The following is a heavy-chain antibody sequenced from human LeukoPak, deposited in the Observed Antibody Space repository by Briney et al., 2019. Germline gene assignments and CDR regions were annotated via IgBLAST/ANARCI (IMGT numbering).Heavy chain of an antibody. V-gene: IGHV3-21*04. J-gene: IGHJ4*02. CDR3: ARFAVHRRLAVAGQFGLDY. CDR2: ITSSSSYI. CDR1: GFTFSGYS. D-gene: IGHD6-19*01. Sequence: GGSLRLSCAASGFTFSGYSMNWVRQAPGKGLEWVSSITSSSSYIYYSDSVKGRFTISRDNAKNSMYLQMNSLRAEDTAVYYCARFAVHRRLAVAGQFGLDYWGQGTLVTVSS.